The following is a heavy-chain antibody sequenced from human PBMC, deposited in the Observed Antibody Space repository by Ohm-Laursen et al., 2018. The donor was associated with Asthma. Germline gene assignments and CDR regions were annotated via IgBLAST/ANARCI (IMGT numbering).Heavy chain of an antibody. CDR2: ISWNSGSI. J-gene: IGHJ4*02. D-gene: IGHD2-2*01. CDR1: GFTFDDYA. CDR3: AKDKGYCSSTSCSLLEGPYDY. Sequence: SLRLSCTASGFTFDDYAMNWVRQAPGKGLEWVSGISWNSGSIGYADSVKGRFTISRDNAKNSLYLQKNSLRAEDTALYYCAKDKGYCSSTSCSLLEGPYDYWGQGTLVTVSS. V-gene: IGHV3-9*01.